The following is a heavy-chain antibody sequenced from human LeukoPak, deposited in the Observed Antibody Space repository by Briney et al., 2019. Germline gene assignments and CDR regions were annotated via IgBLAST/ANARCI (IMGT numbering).Heavy chain of an antibody. CDR2: ITDSGDST. D-gene: IGHD6-19*01. CDR1: GFTFSSYA. V-gene: IGHV3-23*01. Sequence: GGSLRLSCAASGFTFSSYAMSWVRQAPGKGLEWVSGITDSGDSTYYADSVRGRFTISRDNSKDTLYLQMNSLRAEDTAVYNCAKTGGTSGWQRGLGYWGQGTLVTVSS. CDR3: AKTGGTSGWQRGLGY. J-gene: IGHJ4*02.